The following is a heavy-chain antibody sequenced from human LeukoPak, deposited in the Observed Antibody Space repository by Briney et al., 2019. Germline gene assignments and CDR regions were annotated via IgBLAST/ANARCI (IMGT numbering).Heavy chain of an antibody. V-gene: IGHV3-15*01. CDR2: IKSEIDGGTT. J-gene: IGHJ5*02. CDR1: RFAFSQAW. D-gene: IGHD1-26*01. CDR3: TASGWFDH. Sequence: PGGSLRLSCVASRFAFSQAWMSWVRQAPGEGLEWVGRIKSEIDGGTTDYAAPVKGRFTISRDDSKNTLCLQMNSLQTEDTAVYYCTASGWFDHWGQGTLVTVSS.